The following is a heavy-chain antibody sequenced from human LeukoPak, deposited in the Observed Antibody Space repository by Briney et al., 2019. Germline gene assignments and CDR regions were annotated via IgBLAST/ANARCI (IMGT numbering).Heavy chain of an antibody. J-gene: IGHJ4*02. CDR3: ARGSSSNSWYFDY. Sequence: SQTLSLTCAISGDSVSSNSATWTWIRQSPSRGLEWLGRTYYRSKWYNDYAVSVIRRITINPDTSKNQFSLQLNSVTPEDTAVYYCARGSSSNSWYFDYWGQGTLVTVSS. CDR1: GDSVSSNSAT. CDR2: TYYRSKWYN. V-gene: IGHV6-1*01. D-gene: IGHD6-13*01.